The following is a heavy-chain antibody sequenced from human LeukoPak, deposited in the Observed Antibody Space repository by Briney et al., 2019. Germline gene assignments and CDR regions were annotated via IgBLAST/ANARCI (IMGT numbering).Heavy chain of an antibody. CDR1: GGTFSSYT. V-gene: IGHV1-69*01. CDR3: ARGSRPNSSSWSPATYDY. D-gene: IGHD6-13*01. Sequence: SVKVSCKASGGTFSSYTISWVRQAPGQGLEWMGGIIPIFGTANYAQKFQGRVTITADESTSTAYMELSSLRSEDTAVYYCARGSRPNSSSWSPATYDYWGQGTLVTVSS. CDR2: IIPIFGTA. J-gene: IGHJ4*02.